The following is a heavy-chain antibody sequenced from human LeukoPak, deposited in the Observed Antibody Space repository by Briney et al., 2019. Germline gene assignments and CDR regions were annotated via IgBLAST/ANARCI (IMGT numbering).Heavy chain of an antibody. D-gene: IGHD1-26*01. CDR1: GGSISSSSYY. CDR3: AGGEGATPDSILYMDV. Sequence: PSETLSLTCTVSGGSISSSSYYWGSIRQPPGKGLEWIGSIYYSGSTYYNPSLKSRVTISVDTSKTQFSLKLSSVTAADTAVYYCAGGEGATPDSILYMDVWGKGTTVTVSS. V-gene: IGHV4-39*01. CDR2: IYYSGST. J-gene: IGHJ6*03.